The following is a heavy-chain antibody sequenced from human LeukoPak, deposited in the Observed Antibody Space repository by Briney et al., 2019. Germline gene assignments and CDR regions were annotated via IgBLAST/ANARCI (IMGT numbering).Heavy chain of an antibody. Sequence: GGPLRLSCAASGFTFSSYWMSWVRQAPGKGLEWVANIKQDGSEKYYVDSVKGRFTISRDNAKNSLYLQMNSLKIEDTAVYHCTRGHSGISIYAFDIWGQGTMVIVSS. CDR2: IKQDGSEK. CDR1: GFTFSSYW. J-gene: IGHJ3*02. V-gene: IGHV3-7*03. CDR3: TRGHSGISIYAFDI. D-gene: IGHD3-9*01.